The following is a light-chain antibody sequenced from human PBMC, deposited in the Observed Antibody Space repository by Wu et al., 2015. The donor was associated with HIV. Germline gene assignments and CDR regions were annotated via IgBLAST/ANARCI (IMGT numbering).Light chain of an antibody. CDR2: DAS. Sequence: EVVLTQSPGTLSLFPGERATLSCRASQSVSSSFLAWYQQKPGQAPRLLIYDASNRATGIPARFSGSGSGTDFTLTISSLEPEDFAVYYCQQRSNWRGYTFGQGTK. J-gene: IGKJ2*01. CDR1: QSVSSSF. CDR3: QQRSNWRGYT. V-gene: IGKV3D-20*02.